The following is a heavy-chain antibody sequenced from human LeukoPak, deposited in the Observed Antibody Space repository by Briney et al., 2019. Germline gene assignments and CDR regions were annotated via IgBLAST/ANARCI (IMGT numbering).Heavy chain of an antibody. D-gene: IGHD3-16*01. J-gene: IGHJ4*02. CDR2: ISYDGINK. CDR1: GFTFSSYA. CDR3: ARSPLRGYPYY. Sequence: QTGGSLRLSCAASGFTFSSYAMYWVRQAPGKGLEWVALISYDGINKYYADSVKGRFTISRDNAKNSLYLQMNSLRAEDTAVYYCARSPLRGYPYYWGQGTLVTVSS. V-gene: IGHV3-30*04.